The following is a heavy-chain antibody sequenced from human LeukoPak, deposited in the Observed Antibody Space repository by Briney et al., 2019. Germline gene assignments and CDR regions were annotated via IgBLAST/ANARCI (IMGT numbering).Heavy chain of an antibody. CDR2: IYYSGSA. V-gene: IGHV4-39*01. Sequence: SETLSLTCTVSGGSISSSSQYWGWIRQPPGKGLEWIGSIYYSGSAQYNPSLKSRVTISVDTSKNQFSLRLSSVTAADTAVYYCARQKAEQWLVLYYWGQGTLVTVSS. D-gene: IGHD6-19*01. CDR1: GGSISSSSQY. CDR3: ARQKAEQWLVLYY. J-gene: IGHJ4*02.